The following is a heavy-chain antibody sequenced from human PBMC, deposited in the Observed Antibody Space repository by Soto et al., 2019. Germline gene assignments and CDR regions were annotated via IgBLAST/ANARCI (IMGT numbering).Heavy chain of an antibody. CDR2: ISYDGSNK. D-gene: IGHD3-16*01. Sequence: QVKLVESGGGVVQPGRSLRLSCAASGFTFSNYGMHWVRQAPGKGLEWVAVISYDGSNKYYADSVKGRFTISRDNSKNTLYLQMNSLRAEDTAVYYCAKRGTWGQGTLVTVSS. V-gene: IGHV3-30*18. J-gene: IGHJ4*02. CDR1: GFTFSNYG. CDR3: AKRGT.